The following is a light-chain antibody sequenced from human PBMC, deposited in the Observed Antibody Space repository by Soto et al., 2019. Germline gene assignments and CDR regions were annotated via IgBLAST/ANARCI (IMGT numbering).Light chain of an antibody. Sequence: QSVLTQPASVSGSPGQSITISCTGTSSDVGGYNYVSWYQQHPGKAPKLMIYDVSNRPSGVPNRFSGSKSGNTASLTISGLQAEDEADYYCSSYTSSSTLHVFGTGTQGTVL. V-gene: IGLV2-14*01. CDR3: SSYTSSSTLHV. J-gene: IGLJ1*01. CDR1: SSDVGGYNY. CDR2: DVS.